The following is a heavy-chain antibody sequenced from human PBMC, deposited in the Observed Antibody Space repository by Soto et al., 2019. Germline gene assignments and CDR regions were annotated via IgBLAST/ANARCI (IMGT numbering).Heavy chain of an antibody. CDR1: GDSLSSNSAA. V-gene: IGHV6-1*01. Sequence: SQTLSHTCAISGDSLSSNSAAWNSIRQSPSRGLEWLGRTYYRSKWYNDYAVSVKSRITINPDTSKNQFSLQLNSVTPEDTAVYYCARVPTRTYGMDVWGQGTTVTVS. D-gene: IGHD5-12*01. J-gene: IGHJ6*02. CDR3: ARVPTRTYGMDV. CDR2: TYYRSKWYN.